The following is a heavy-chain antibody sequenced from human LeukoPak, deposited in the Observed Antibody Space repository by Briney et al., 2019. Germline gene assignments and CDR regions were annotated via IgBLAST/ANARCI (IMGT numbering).Heavy chain of an antibody. D-gene: IGHD2-21*02. J-gene: IGHJ4*02. V-gene: IGHV3-30*02. CDR2: IRFDGNDK. CDR1: GFTFNYYG. CDR3: ARSQRAYCGGDCYSSVDY. Sequence: GGSLRLSCAASGFTFNYYGMHWARQAPGKGLEWVAFIRFDGNDKFYANSVKGRFTISKDTSRNTLYLQMNSLRAEDTAVYYCARSQRAYCGGDCYSSVDYWGQGTLVTVSS.